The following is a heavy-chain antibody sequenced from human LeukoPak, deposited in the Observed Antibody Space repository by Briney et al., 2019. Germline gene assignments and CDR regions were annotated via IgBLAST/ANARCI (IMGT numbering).Heavy chain of an antibody. D-gene: IGHD3-22*01. CDR2: INHSGST. CDR1: GGSFSGYY. Sequence: SETLSLTCAVYGGSFSGYYWSWIRQPPGKGLEWIGEINHSGSTNYNPSLKSRVTISVDTSKNQFSLKLSSVTAADTAVYYCARQSISGSSLSYFDYWGQGTLVNVSS. J-gene: IGHJ4*02. V-gene: IGHV4-34*01. CDR3: ARQSISGSSLSYFDY.